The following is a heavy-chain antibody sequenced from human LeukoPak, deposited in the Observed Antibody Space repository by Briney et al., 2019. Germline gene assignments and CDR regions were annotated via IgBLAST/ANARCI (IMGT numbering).Heavy chain of an antibody. J-gene: IGHJ6*02. CDR2: IYYSGST. CDR1: GGSISSYY. D-gene: IGHD3-10*01. CDR3: ARDRRGAYYYYGMDV. Sequence: KSSETLSLTCTVSGGSISSYYWSWIRQPPGKGLEWIGSIYYSGSTYYNPSLKSRVTISVDTSKNQFSLKLSSVTAADTAVYYCARDRRGAYYYYGMDVWGQGTTVTVSS. V-gene: IGHV4-39*07.